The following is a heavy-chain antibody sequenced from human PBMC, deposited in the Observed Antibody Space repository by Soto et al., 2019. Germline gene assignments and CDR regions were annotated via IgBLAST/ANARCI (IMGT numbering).Heavy chain of an antibody. CDR3: ARGHEVGGNSDAFDV. Sequence: QVQLVQSGAEVKKPGSSVKVSCKASGGSFSREAINWVRQAPGQGPEWMGGILPIFGTADYAQKFQGRVTXTXXXSXXTAYMELSSLRSEDTAVYYCARGHEVGGNSDAFDVWGQGTMVTVSS. D-gene: IGHD2-15*01. CDR2: ILPIFGTA. V-gene: IGHV1-69*05. J-gene: IGHJ3*01. CDR1: GGSFSREA.